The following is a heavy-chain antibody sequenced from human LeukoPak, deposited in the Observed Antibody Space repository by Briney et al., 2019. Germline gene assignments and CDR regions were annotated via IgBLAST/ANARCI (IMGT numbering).Heavy chain of an antibody. CDR1: GYTFTSYG. V-gene: IGHV1-18*01. J-gene: IGHJ6*02. CDR2: ISAYNGNT. D-gene: IGHD4-17*01. CDR3: ARGPDYGDYFYYYYGMDV. Sequence: ASVKVSCKASGYTFTSYGISWVRRAPGQGLEWMGWISAYNGNTNYAQKLQGRVTMTTDTSTSTAYMELRSLRSDDTAVYYCARGPDYGDYFYYYYGMDVWGQGTTVTVSS.